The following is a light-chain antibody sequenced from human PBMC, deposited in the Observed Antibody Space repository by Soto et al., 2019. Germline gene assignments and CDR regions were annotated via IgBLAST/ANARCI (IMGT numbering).Light chain of an antibody. J-gene: IGKJ5*01. CDR2: GVS. V-gene: IGKV3D-15*01. CDR3: QQYKSWPIT. CDR1: QSVDNN. Sequence: EIVMTQSPATLSLSPGDTATLSCRASQSVDNNLAWYVQKPGQAPRRLMYGVSTWGTGVTARFSGSGSGTEFTRTISSLQSEDFAIYYCQQYKSWPITFGQGTRLEIK.